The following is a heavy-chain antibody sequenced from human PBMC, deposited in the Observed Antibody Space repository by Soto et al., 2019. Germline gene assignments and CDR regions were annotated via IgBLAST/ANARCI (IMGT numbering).Heavy chain of an antibody. V-gene: IGHV4-39*01. J-gene: IGHJ4*02. CDR1: GGSISSSSYY. CDR3: ARAAQGAIDY. Sequence: PSETLSLTCTVSGGSISSSSYYWGWIRQPPGKGVEWIGSIYYSGSTYYNPSLKSRVTLSVDTSKNQFSLKLSSVTAADTAVYYCARAAQGAIDYWGQGTLVTVSS. CDR2: IYYSGST.